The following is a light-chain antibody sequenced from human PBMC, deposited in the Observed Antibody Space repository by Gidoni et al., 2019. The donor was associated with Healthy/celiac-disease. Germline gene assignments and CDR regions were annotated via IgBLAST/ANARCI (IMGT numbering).Light chain of an antibody. CDR1: SSDVGGYNY. V-gene: IGLV2-14*01. J-gene: IGLJ1*01. CDR3: SSYTSSSIV. Sequence: SALTQPASVSGSPGQSITISCTGTSSDVGGYNYVSWYQQHPGKAPKLMIYEVSNRPSGVSNRFSGSKSGNTASLTISGLQAEDEADYYCSSYTSSSIVFGTGTK. CDR2: EVS.